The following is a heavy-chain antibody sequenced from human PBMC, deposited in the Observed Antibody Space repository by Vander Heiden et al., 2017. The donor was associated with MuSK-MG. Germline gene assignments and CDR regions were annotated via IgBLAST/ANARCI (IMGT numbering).Heavy chain of an antibody. CDR1: GFTFDDFA. V-gene: IGHV3-9*01. CDR2: ITWNGGDR. Sequence: EVQLVESGGGLAQPGRSLRLSCAASGFTFDDFAMHWVRQAPGKGLEWVSSITWNGGDRQYADSVMGRFTISRDNARNFLYLQLNSLRPEDTALYYCARPGQSFRSGRKWYLSLWGRGTLVTVSS. J-gene: IGHJ2*01. D-gene: IGHD6-19*01. CDR3: ARPGQSFRSGRKWYLSL.